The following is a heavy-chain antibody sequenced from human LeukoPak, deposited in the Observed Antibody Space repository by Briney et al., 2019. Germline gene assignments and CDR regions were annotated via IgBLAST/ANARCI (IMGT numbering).Heavy chain of an antibody. CDR1: GFTFSNAW. D-gene: IGHD3-10*01. CDR2: IKSKTDGGTT. Sequence: GGSLRLSCAASGFTFSNAWMSWVRQAPGKGLEWVGRIKSKTDGGTTDYAAPVKGRFTISRDDSKNTLYLQMNSLKTEDTAVYYCRGSGSYYTTDDAFDIWGQGTIVTVSS. V-gene: IGHV3-15*01. CDR3: RGSGSYYTTDDAFDI. J-gene: IGHJ3*02.